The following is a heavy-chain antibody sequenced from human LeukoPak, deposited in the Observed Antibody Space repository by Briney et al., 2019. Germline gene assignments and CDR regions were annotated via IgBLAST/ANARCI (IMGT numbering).Heavy chain of an antibody. CDR2: ISGNGGST. V-gene: IGHV3-23*01. CDR1: GFTFSSYA. J-gene: IGHJ5*02. D-gene: IGHD4-17*01. Sequence: SGGSLRLSCAASGFTFSSYAMSWVRQAPGKGLEWVSAISGNGGSTYYADSVKGRFTISRDNSKNTLYLQMNSLRAEDTAVYYCAKDGPDYGDYGTWGQGTLVTVSS. CDR3: AKDGPDYGDYGT.